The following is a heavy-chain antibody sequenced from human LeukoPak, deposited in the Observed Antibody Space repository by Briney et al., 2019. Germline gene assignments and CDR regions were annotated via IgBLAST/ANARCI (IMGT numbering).Heavy chain of an antibody. CDR2: ISSSSSYI. Sequence: GGSLRLSCAASGFTFSSCSMTWVRQAPGKGLEWVSSISSSSSYIYYADSVKGRFTISRDNAKNSLYLQMNSLRAEDTAVYYCVRGGSEQWLISTLTGAFDIWGQGTMVTVSS. D-gene: IGHD6-19*01. CDR1: GFTFSSCS. CDR3: VRGGSEQWLISTLTGAFDI. V-gene: IGHV3-21*01. J-gene: IGHJ3*02.